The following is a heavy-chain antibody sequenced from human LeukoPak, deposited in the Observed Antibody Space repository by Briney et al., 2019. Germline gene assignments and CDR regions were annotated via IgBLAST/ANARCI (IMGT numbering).Heavy chain of an antibody. CDR3: AKGSVGNADFAS. J-gene: IGHJ4*02. D-gene: IGHD6-25*01. Sequence: GGSLRLSCAASGFTFSSFSMTWVRQAPGKGLEWVSSIIGSGATYYADSVKGRFTISRDSFRGMLFLQMDSLRVEDKAVYFCAKGSVGNADFASWGQGALATVSS. CDR2: IIGSGAT. V-gene: IGHV3-23*01. CDR1: GFTFSSFS.